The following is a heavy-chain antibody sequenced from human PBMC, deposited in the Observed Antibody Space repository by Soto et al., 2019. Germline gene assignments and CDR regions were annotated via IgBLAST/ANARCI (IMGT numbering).Heavy chain of an antibody. CDR3: ARGLGYSSSWYFDY. D-gene: IGHD6-13*01. J-gene: IGHJ4*02. Sequence: SVKVSCKASGGTFSSYTISWVRQAPGQGLEWMGRIIPILGIANYAQKFQGRVTITADKSTSTAYMELSSLRSEDTAVYYCARGLGYSSSWYFDYWGQGTLVTVSS. CDR2: IIPILGIA. CDR1: GGTFSSYT. V-gene: IGHV1-69*02.